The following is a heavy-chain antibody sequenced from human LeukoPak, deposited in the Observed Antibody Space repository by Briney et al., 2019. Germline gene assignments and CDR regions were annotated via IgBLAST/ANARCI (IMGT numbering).Heavy chain of an antibody. CDR3: ARVPMSYYYGSGSYYPPGYFDY. Sequence: ASVKVSCKASGYTFTSYGISWVRQAPGQGLEWMGWISAYHGNTNYAQKLQGRVTMTTDTSTSTAYMELRSLRSDDTAVYYCARVPMSYYYGSGSYYPPGYFDYWGQGTLVTVSS. V-gene: IGHV1-18*01. CDR1: GYTFTSYG. CDR2: ISAYHGNT. D-gene: IGHD3-10*01. J-gene: IGHJ4*02.